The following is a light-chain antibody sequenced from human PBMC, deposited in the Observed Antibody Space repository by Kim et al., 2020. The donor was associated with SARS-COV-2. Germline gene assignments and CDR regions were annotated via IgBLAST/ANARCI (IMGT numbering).Light chain of an antibody. CDR2: AAS. V-gene: IGKV3-15*01. CDR3: QQYNNWLWT. Sequence: EIVMTQSPATLSVSPGERATLSCRASQGVSSNLAWYQQKPGQAPRLLIYAASTRATGFPARFSGSGSGTEFTLTISSLQSEDFAVYYCQQYNNWLWTFGQGTKVDIK. J-gene: IGKJ1*01. CDR1: QGVSSN.